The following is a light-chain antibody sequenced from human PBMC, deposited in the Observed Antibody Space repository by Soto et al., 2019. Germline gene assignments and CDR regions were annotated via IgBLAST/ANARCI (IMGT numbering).Light chain of an antibody. Sequence: EIVMTQSPATLSVSPGERVTLSCRASQSVSSYLAWYQQKPGQAPRLLIYDASTRATGIPVRFSGSGSGTEFTLTISSLQSEDFGVYYCQQNKDXPGTFGQGTQ. CDR2: DAS. V-gene: IGKV3-15*01. J-gene: IGKJ1*01. CDR1: QSVSSY. CDR3: QQNKDXPGT.